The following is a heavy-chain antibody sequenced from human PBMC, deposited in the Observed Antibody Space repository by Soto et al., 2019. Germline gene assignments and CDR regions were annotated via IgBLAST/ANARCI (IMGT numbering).Heavy chain of an antibody. J-gene: IGHJ4*02. CDR1: GGSISSGNYF. CDR3: ARGREWFGGVMDY. Sequence: QVQLQESGPGLVKPSQTLSLTCTVSGGSISSGNYFWSWIRQHPGKVLEWIGYIYYSGSTNYNPSLQSRVTISGDTSTNQLSLNLSSVTAADTAVYYCARGREWFGGVMDYWGQGTLVTVSS. CDR2: IYYSGST. D-gene: IGHD3-10*01. V-gene: IGHV4-31*03.